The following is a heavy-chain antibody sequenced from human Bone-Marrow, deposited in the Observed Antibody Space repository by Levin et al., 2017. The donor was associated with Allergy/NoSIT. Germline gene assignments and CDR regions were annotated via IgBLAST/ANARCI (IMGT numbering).Heavy chain of an antibody. Sequence: GGSLRLSCAASGFTVSSNYMSWVRQAPGKGLEWVSVIYSGGSTYYADSVKGRFTISRDNSKNTLYLQMNSLRAEDTAVYYCARAVRITGTDWYFDLWGRGTLVTVSS. D-gene: IGHD1/OR15-1a*01. CDR2: IYSGGST. CDR3: ARAVRITGTDWYFDL. J-gene: IGHJ2*01. CDR1: GFTVSSNY. V-gene: IGHV3-53*01.